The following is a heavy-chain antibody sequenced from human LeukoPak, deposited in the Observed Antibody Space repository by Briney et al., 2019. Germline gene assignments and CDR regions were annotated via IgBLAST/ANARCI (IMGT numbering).Heavy chain of an antibody. Sequence: SETLFLTCAVSGGSISSSNWWSWVRQPPGKGLEWIGYIYYSGSTYYNPSLKSRVTISVDTSKNQFSLKLSSVTAADTAVYYCARVDDSSGYFAFDYWGQGTLVTVSS. V-gene: IGHV4-4*02. CDR3: ARVDDSSGYFAFDY. D-gene: IGHD3-22*01. J-gene: IGHJ4*02. CDR2: IYYSGST. CDR1: GGSISSSNW.